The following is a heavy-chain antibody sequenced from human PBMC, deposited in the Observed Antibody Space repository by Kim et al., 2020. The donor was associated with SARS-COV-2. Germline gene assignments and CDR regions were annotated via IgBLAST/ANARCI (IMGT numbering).Heavy chain of an antibody. CDR3: ARFEAAGGGSYSGIDY. Sequence: SETLSLTCTVSGGSISSSSYYWGWIRQPPGKGLEWIGSIYYSGSTYYNPSLKSRVTISVDTSKNQFSLKLSSVTAADTAVYYCARFEAAGGGSYSGIDYWGQGTLVTVSS. D-gene: IGHD1-26*01. CDR2: IYYSGST. J-gene: IGHJ4*02. V-gene: IGHV4-39*07. CDR1: GGSISSSSYY.